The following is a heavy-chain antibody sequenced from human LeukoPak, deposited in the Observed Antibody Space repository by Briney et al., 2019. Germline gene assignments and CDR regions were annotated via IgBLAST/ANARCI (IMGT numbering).Heavy chain of an antibody. Sequence: PSETLSLTCAVYGGSFSGFYWSWIRQPPGKGLEWIGEISHSGTTYYKPSLKSRVTVSVDTSKSQFSLRLGSVTAADTAVYYCARGGLDTRRGGYFDYWGQGILVTVSS. J-gene: IGHJ4*02. CDR1: GGSFSGFY. CDR2: ISHSGTT. CDR3: ARGGLDTRRGGYFDY. V-gene: IGHV4-34*01. D-gene: IGHD5-18*01.